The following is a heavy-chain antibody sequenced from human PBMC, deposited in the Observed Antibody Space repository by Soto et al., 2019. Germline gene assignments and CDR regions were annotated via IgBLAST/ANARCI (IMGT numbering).Heavy chain of an antibody. CDR1: GGSISSGGYY. V-gene: IGHV4-31*03. Sequence: SETLSLTCTVSGGSISSGGYYWSWIRQHPGKGLEWIGYIYYSGSTYYNPSLKSRVTISVDTSKNQFSLKLSSVTAADTAVYYCASLNYYDSSGYRQWGQGTLVTVSS. CDR3: ASLNYYDSSGYRQ. D-gene: IGHD3-22*01. J-gene: IGHJ4*02. CDR2: IYYSGST.